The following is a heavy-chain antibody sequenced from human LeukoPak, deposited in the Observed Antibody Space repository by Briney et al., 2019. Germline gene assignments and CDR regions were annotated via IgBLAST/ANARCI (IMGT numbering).Heavy chain of an antibody. CDR2: IYYSGST. V-gene: IGHV4-39*01. CDR1: GGSISSGGYY. CDR3: ARQAYGGNSILWDY. Sequence: SETLSLTCTVSGGSISSGGYYWSWIRQPPGKGLEWIGSIYYSGSTYYNPSLKSRVTISVDTSKNQFSLKLSSVTAADTAVYYCARQAYGGNSILWDYWGQGTLVTVSS. J-gene: IGHJ4*02. D-gene: IGHD4-23*01.